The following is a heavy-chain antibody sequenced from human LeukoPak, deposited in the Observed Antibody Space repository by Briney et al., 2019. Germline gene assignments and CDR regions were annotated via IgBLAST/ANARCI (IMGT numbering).Heavy chain of an antibody. CDR1: GFTFSSYA. CDR2: ISGSGGST. J-gene: IGHJ6*03. V-gene: IGHV3-23*01. D-gene: IGHD5-18*01. CDR3: AKVGMSGSVDTATNYYYYDMDV. Sequence: GGSLRLSCAASGFTFSSYAMSWVRQAPGKVLEWVSAISGSGGSTYYADSVKGRFTISRDNSKNTLYLQMNSLRAEDTAVYYCAKVGMSGSVDTATNYYYYDMDVWGKGTTVTVSS.